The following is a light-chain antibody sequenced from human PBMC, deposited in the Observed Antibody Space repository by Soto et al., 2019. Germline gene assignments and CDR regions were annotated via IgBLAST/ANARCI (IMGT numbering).Light chain of an antibody. Sequence: DIQMTQSPSTLSASVGDRVTITCRASQSISSWLAWYQQKPGKTPKRLIYKATSLESGVPSRFSGSGSGTKFTLTISSLQPDDFATYDCQQYNSYWTFGQGTKVEIK. CDR1: QSISSW. V-gene: IGKV1-5*03. CDR2: KAT. J-gene: IGKJ1*01. CDR3: QQYNSYWT.